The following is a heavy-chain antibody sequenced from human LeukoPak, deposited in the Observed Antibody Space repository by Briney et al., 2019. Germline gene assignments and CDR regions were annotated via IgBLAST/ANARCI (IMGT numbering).Heavy chain of an antibody. V-gene: IGHV4-34*01. D-gene: IGHD5-18*01. CDR1: GGSFSVYY. J-gene: IGHJ4*02. CDR3: ARGGTNVDTAMVKNFDY. Sequence: PSETLSLTCAVYGGSFSVYYWSWIRQPRGKGAEWIGEINHRGSTNYNPSLKSRVTISVDTSKNQFSLKLSSVTAADTALYYCARGGTNVDTAMVKNFDYWGRGTLVTVSS. CDR2: INHRGST.